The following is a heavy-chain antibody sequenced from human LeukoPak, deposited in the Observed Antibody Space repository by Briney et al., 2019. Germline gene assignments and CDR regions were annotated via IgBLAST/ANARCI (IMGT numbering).Heavy chain of an antibody. CDR1: GFTFSDYY. CDR3: ARIMALVVPAAITYYYYYMDV. V-gene: IGHV3-11*01. D-gene: IGHD2-2*02. J-gene: IGHJ6*03. Sequence: GGSLRLSCAASGFTFSDYYMCWIRQAPGKGLEWVSYISSSGSTIYYADSVKGRFTISRDNAKNSLYLQMNSLRAEDTAVYYCARIMALVVPAAITYYYYYMDVWGKGTTVTVSS. CDR2: ISSSGSTI.